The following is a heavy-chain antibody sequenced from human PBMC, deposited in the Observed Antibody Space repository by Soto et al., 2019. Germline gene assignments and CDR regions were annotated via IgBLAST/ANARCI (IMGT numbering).Heavy chain of an antibody. CDR3: ARRLTTSVTAMGY. J-gene: IGHJ4*02. D-gene: IGHD4-17*01. V-gene: IGHV3-30*03. CDR1: GFTFSSYG. Sequence: GGSLRLSCSASGFTFSSYGMHWVRQAPGKGLEWVAVISGDGINKYIPDSVKGRFVISRDNSKYSVFLQMSSLGPQDTATYYCARRLTTSVTAMGYWGQGPLVTVSS. CDR2: ISGDGINK.